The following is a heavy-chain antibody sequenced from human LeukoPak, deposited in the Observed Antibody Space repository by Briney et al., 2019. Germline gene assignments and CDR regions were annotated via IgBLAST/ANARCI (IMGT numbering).Heavy chain of an antibody. J-gene: IGHJ3*02. CDR3: ARHFTYYYDSSGYPRDSFDI. D-gene: IGHD3-22*01. CDR1: YGSISGYY. V-gene: IGHV4-59*08. CDR2: IYDSGTT. Sequence: SETLSLTCSVSYGSISGYYWSWIRQSPGKALVWIGYIYDSGTTNYNPSLKSRVTISADMSKNQVSLKLSSVTAADTALYYCARHFTYYYDSSGYPRDSFDIWGHGTMVTVSS.